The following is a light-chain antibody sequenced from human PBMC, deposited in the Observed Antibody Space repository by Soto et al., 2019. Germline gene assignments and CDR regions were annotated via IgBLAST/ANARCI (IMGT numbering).Light chain of an antibody. CDR1: QSISSW. Sequence: DLQMTQSPSTLSASVGDRVTITCRASQSISSWLAWYQQKPGKAPKLLIYEASSLESGVPSRFSGRGFETEFTLTISSLQPDDFATYYCQQYNSPPWTFGQGTKVEIK. V-gene: IGKV1-5*03. CDR3: QQYNSPPWT. J-gene: IGKJ1*01. CDR2: EAS.